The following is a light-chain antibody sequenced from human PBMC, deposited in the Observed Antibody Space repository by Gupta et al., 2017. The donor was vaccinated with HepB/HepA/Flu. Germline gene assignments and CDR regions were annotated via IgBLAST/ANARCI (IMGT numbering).Light chain of an antibody. CDR2: EDT. J-gene: IGLJ2*01. Sequence: SYELTQPPSVSVSPGQTASITCSGDKLGDRYACWYQQKPGQSPVLVIYEDTKRPSEIPERFSGSNSGNTATLTISGTQAMDEADYYCQAWDSNTDVVFGGGTKLTVL. CDR3: QAWDSNTDVV. CDR1: KLGDRY. V-gene: IGLV3-1*01.